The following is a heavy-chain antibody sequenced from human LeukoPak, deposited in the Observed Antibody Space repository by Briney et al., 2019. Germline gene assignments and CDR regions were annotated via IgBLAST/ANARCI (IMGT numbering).Heavy chain of an antibody. J-gene: IGHJ4*02. CDR2: INSDGTTT. CDR3: AKDGFGYSTSPVFDY. V-gene: IGHV3-74*01. Sequence: GGSLRLSCAASGFTFNTYWMHWVRQVPGKGLVWVSRINSDGTTTNYADSVKGRFTISRDNAKNTLYLQMNSLRAEDTAVYYCAKDGFGYSTSPVFDYWGQGTLVTVSS. D-gene: IGHD6-6*01. CDR1: GFTFNTYW.